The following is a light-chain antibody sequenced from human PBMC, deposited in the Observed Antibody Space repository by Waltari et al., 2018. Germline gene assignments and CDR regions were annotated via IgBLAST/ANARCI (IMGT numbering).Light chain of an antibody. CDR2: GVS. Sequence: QSALTQPASVSGSPGQSIAISCTGTSSDVGGSNYVSWYQQYPGKGPKLLISGVSDRPSGISDRFSGSKSGSTASLTISGLQAEDEADYYCSSYSTINTRVFGPGTKVTVL. J-gene: IGLJ1*01. V-gene: IGLV2-14*01. CDR1: SSDVGGSNY. CDR3: SSYSTINTRV.